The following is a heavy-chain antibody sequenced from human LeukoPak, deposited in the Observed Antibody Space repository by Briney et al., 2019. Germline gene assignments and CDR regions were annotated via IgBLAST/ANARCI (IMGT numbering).Heavy chain of an antibody. CDR1: GGSVSSGSYY. V-gene: IGHV4-61*01. J-gene: IGHJ4*02. CDR3: ARGGPGEDYFDY. D-gene: IGHD1-1*01. CDR2: IYYSGST. Sequence: ASETLSLTCTVSGGSVSSGSYYWSWIRQPPGKGLEWIGYIYYSGSTNYNPSLKSRVTISVDTSKNQFSLKLSSVTAADTAVYYCARGGPGEDYFDYWGQGTLVIVSS.